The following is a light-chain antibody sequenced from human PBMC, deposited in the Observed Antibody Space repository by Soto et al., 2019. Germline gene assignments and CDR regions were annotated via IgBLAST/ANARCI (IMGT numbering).Light chain of an antibody. CDR3: RSYTTSNTRQIV. CDR1: SSDVGGYNY. CDR2: DVT. J-gene: IGLJ1*01. V-gene: IGLV2-14*03. Sequence: QSVLTRPAYVSGSPGQPITISRTGTSSDVGGYNYVSWYQHHPGKAPKLIIYDVTNRPSGVSNPFSGSKSGNTASLTISGLQPEDEADYYCRSYTTSNTRQIVFGTGTKVTVL.